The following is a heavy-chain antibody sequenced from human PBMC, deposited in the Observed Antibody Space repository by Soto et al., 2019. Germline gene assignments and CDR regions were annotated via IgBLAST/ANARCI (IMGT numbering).Heavy chain of an antibody. V-gene: IGHV3-49*04. CDR1: GFTFGDYA. J-gene: IGHJ4*01. D-gene: IGHD6-19*01. CDR3: TLARGSGWYGVHLDY. CDR2: IRSKAYGGTT. Sequence: GGSLRLSCTASGFTFGDYAMRWVRQAPGKGLAWVGFIRSKAYGGTTEYAASVKGRFTISRDDSKSIAYLQMNSLKTEDTAVYYCTLARGSGWYGVHLDYWGQGTLVTVSS.